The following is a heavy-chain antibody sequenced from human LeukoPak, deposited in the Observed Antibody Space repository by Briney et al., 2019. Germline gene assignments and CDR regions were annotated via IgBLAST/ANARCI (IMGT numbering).Heavy chain of an antibody. J-gene: IGHJ4*02. CDR3: APRLDDYCGGDCYSGY. V-gene: IGHV3-30*03. D-gene: IGHD2-21*02. Sequence: GGSLRLSCAASGFTFSSYGMHWVRQAPGKGLEWVAVISYDGSNKYYADSVKGRFTISRDNSKNTLYLQMNSLRAEDTAVYYCAPRLDDYCGGDCYSGYWDQGTLVTVSS. CDR1: GFTFSSYG. CDR2: ISYDGSNK.